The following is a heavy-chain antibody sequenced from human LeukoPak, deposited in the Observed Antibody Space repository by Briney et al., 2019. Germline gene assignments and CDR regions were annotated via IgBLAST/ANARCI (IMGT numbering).Heavy chain of an antibody. CDR1: GGTFSSYA. V-gene: IGHV1-69*13. J-gene: IGHJ5*02. Sequence: SVKVSCKASGGTFSSYAISWVRQAPGQGLEWMGRIIPIFGAANYAQKFQGRVTITADESTSTAYMELSSLRSEDTAVYYCARDDPYCSGGSCYPVWFDPWGQGTLVTVSS. D-gene: IGHD2-15*01. CDR2: IIPIFGAA. CDR3: ARDDPYCSGGSCYPVWFDP.